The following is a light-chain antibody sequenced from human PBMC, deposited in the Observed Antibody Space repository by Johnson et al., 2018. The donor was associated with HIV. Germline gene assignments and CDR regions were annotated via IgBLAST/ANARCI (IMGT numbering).Light chain of an antibody. V-gene: IGLV1-51*02. Sequence: QSVLTQPPSVSAAPGQKVTISCSGSSSNIGNNYVSWYQVVPGTAPKLLIYKNNERPSGIPDRFSGSKSGTSATLGITGLQTEDEAEYYCGTWDSSLSAYVFGTGTKVTVL. J-gene: IGLJ1*01. CDR3: GTWDSSLSAYV. CDR1: SSNIGNNY. CDR2: KNN.